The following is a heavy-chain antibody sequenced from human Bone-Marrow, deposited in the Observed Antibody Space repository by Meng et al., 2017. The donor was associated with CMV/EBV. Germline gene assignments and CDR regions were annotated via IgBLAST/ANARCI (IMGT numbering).Heavy chain of an antibody. J-gene: IGHJ4*02. Sequence: GGSLRLSCAVSGFTFSSYALNWVRQAPGKGLEWVSTISSSSSYIYYADSVRGRFTISRDNAKNSLYLQMNSLRAEDTAVYYCARDRGGYDFWSGYWPTYYFDYWGQGTLVTVSS. D-gene: IGHD3-3*01. CDR1: GFTFSSYA. V-gene: IGHV3-21*01. CDR3: ARDRGGYDFWSGYWPTYYFDY. CDR2: ISSSSSYI.